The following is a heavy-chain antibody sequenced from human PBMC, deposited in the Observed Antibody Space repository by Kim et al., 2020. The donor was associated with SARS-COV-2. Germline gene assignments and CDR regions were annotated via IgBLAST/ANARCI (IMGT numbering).Heavy chain of an antibody. CDR2: INPNSGGS. CDR3: ARRQVERNGDYPDS. D-gene: IGHD4-17*01. CDR1: GYTFNGYY. V-gene: IGHV1-2*06. J-gene: IGHJ1*01. Sequence: ASVKVSCKTSGYTFNGYYIHWVRQAPGQGLEWMGRINPNSGGSNYAQNFQGRVTMTRDTSISTAYMELTRLTSDDTAVYYCARRQVERNGDYPDSWGQGT.